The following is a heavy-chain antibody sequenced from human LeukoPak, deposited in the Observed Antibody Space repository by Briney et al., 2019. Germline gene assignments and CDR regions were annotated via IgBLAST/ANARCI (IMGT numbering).Heavy chain of an antibody. J-gene: IGHJ3*02. CDR3: ARDLGMTSMDI. Sequence: HPGGSLRLSCAASGFTFRSYWMHWVRQVPGRGLVWVSRINSDGSSTSSADSVKGRFTISRDNAKNTLYLQMNSLGAEDTAVYYCARDLGMTSMDIWGQGTMVTVSS. CDR2: INSDGSST. D-gene: IGHD2-21*02. V-gene: IGHV3-74*01. CDR1: GFTFRSYW.